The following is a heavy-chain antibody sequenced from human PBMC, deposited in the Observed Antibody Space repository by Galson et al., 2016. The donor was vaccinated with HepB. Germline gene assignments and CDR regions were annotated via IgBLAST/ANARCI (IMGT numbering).Heavy chain of an antibody. V-gene: IGHV3-30-3*01. Sequence: SLRLSCAASGFTFSSYAMHWVRQAPGKGPEWVAVISYDGSTKYYADSVKGRFTISRDNSKNTLSVQMNSLRAEDTAVYYCAVAYSNYWPLGYWGQGTLVTVSS. CDR3: AVAYSNYWPLGY. D-gene: IGHD2-21*01. J-gene: IGHJ4*02. CDR2: ISYDGSTK. CDR1: GFTFSSYA.